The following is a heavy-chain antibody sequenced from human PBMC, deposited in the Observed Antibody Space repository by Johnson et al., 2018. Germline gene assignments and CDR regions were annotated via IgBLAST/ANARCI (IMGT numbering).Heavy chain of an antibody. Sequence: QVQLQESGPGLVKPSETLSLTCTVSGASISDDYWSWIRQPPGKGLEWLGYIHYSGSTNYNPSLKSRVTLSVDTSKDQVSLKVSAVTAADTAISYCAREESGEVYRDGWGKGTRGTVSS. D-gene: IGHD3-10*01. CDR1: GASISDDY. CDR3: AREESGEVYRDG. V-gene: IGHV4-59*12. CDR2: IHYSGST. J-gene: IGHJ6*03.